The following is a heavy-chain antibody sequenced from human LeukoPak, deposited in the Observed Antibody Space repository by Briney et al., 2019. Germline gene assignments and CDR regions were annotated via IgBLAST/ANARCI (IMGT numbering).Heavy chain of an antibody. CDR3: ARDWELGY. V-gene: IGHV5-51*01. D-gene: IGHD1-26*01. CDR1: GSSFTSYY. Sequence: GESLKISCEASGSSFTSYYIGWVRQLPGKGLEWMGIIYPGDSDTRYSPSFQGQVTISADKSISTAYLQWSSLKASDTAIYYCARDWELGYWGQGTLVTVSS. J-gene: IGHJ4*02. CDR2: IYPGDSDT.